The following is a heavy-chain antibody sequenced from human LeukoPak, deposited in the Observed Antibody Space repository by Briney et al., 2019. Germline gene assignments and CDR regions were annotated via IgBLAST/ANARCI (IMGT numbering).Heavy chain of an antibody. Sequence: GGSLRLSCAASGFTFSNAWMSWVRQAPGKGLEWVGRIKSKTDGGTTDYAAPVKGRFTISRDDSKNTLYLQMNSLKTEDTAVYYCTTEDCSSTSCRDYWGQGTLVTVSS. CDR3: TTEDCSSTSCRDY. J-gene: IGHJ4*02. D-gene: IGHD2-2*01. V-gene: IGHV3-15*01. CDR2: IKSKTDGGTT. CDR1: GFTFSNAW.